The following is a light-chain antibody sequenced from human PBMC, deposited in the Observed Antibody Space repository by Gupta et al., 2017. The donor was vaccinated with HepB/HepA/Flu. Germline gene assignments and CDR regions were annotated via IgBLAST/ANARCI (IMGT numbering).Light chain of an antibody. J-gene: IGKJ2*01. CDR1: QSFVESNGHNY. V-gene: IGKV2-28*01. CDR2: LCS. CDR3: RHAVQTPFT. Sequence: IVMTQSPLSLPVIPGEPAPIPCRPIQSFVESNGHNYSDWYLQKRGQSQQLVIYLCSNRAAGLPDRFSGSGSGADFTLKISRVSAEDVGVYYCRHAVQTPFTFGQGTKVQIK.